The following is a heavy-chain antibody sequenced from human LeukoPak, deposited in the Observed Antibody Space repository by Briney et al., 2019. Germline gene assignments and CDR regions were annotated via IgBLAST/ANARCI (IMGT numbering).Heavy chain of an antibody. CDR2: IIPIFGTA. J-gene: IGHJ5*02. CDR3: ARSSSGWYNWFDP. Sequence: ASVKVSCKASGGTFSSYAISWVRQAPGQGLEWMGGIIPIFGTANYAQKFRGRVTITADKSTRTAYMELSSLRSEDTAVYYCARSSSGWYNWFDPWGQGTLVTVSS. CDR1: GGTFSSYA. D-gene: IGHD6-19*01. V-gene: IGHV1-69*06.